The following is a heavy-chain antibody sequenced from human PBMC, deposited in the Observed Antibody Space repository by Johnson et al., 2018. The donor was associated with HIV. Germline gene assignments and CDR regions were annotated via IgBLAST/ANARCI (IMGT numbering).Heavy chain of an antibody. D-gene: IGHD3-16*02. CDR1: GFAFSNYA. CDR2: SNSDGSRT. V-gene: IGHV3-74*01. J-gene: IGHJ3*02. CDR3: AGEWCMITFGGVIPRNALDI. Sequence: VLLVESGGGVVQPGGSLRLSCAASGFAFSNYAMHWVRQVPGKGLVWVSRSNSDGSRTTYADSVKGRFTISSDKAKKRLHLQMKSLRAEDPAVYYCAGEWCMITFGGVIPRNALDIWCQGTMVTVSS.